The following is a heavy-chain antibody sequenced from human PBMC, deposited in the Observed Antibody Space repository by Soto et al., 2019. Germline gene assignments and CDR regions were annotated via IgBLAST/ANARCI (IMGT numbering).Heavy chain of an antibody. J-gene: IGHJ4*02. Sequence: SLRLSCTGSGFGFGDYDMSGIRQAPGKGLEWVSYIDSGDGTTYYTDSVKGRFTISRDNAKKTVYLQMSSLRVEDTALYYCVRPYYSSSWFPFDRWGQGPLVTVSS. D-gene: IGHD6-13*01. CDR3: VRPYYSSSWFPFDR. V-gene: IGHV3-11*01. CDR2: IDSGDGTT. CDR1: GFGFGDYD.